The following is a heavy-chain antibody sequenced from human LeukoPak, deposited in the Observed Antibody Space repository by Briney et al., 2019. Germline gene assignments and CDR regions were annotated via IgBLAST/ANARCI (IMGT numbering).Heavy chain of an antibody. V-gene: IGHV4-4*07. CDR2: ISTSDST. Sequence: SETLSLTCTVSGGSISTYYWSWIRQPAGEGLEWVGRISTSDSTNYNPSLKSRVTMSVDTSKNQFSLKLTSVTAADTAVYYCARDLEGIDSRSWYSYYYMDVWGKGTTVTVSS. CDR3: ARDLEGIDSRSWYSYYYMDV. D-gene: IGHD6-13*01. J-gene: IGHJ6*03. CDR1: GGSISTYY.